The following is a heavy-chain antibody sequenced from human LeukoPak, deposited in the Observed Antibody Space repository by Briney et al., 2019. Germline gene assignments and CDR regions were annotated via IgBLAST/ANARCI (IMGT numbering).Heavy chain of an antibody. CDR1: GGSFSGYY. J-gene: IGHJ6*03. CDR3: ARAPYDFWSGTGRYYYYYMDV. V-gene: IGHV4-34*01. CDR2: INHSGST. D-gene: IGHD3-3*01. Sequence: SETLSLTCAVYGGSFSGYYWSWIRQPPGKGLEWIGEINHSGSTNYNPSLKSRVTISVDTSKSQFSLKLSSVTAADTAVYYCARAPYDFWSGTGRYYYYYMDVWGKGTTVTVSS.